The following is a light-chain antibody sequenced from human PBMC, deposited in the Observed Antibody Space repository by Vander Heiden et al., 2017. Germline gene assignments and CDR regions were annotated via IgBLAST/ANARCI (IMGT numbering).Light chain of an antibody. CDR1: SSNIGSNT. CDR3: AAWDDSLNGVV. J-gene: IGLJ2*01. V-gene: IGLV1-44*01. CDR2: SNN. Sequence: SVLTQPPSASGTPGQRVPISCSCSSSNIGSNTVNWYQQRPGTAPKLLIYSNNQRPSGVPDRFSGSKSGTSASLAISGLQSEDEADYYCAAWDDSLNGVVFGGGTKLTVL.